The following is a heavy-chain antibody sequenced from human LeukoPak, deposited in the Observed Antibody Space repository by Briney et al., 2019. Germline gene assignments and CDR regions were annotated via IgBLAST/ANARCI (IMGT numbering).Heavy chain of an antibody. CDR2: IIPILGIA. CDR1: GGTFSSYG. CDR3: ARCVWQQLVSGTYCYYGMDV. D-gene: IGHD6-13*01. V-gene: IGHV1-69*04. J-gene: IGHJ6*02. Sequence: ASVKVSCKASGGTFSSYGISWVRQAPGQGLEWMGRIIPILGIANYAQKFQGRVTITADKSTSTAYMELSSLRSEDTAVHYCARCVWQQLVSGTYCYYGMDVWGQGTTVTVSS.